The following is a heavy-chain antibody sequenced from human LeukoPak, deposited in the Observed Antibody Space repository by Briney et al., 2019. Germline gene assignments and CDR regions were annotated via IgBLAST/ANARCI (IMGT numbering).Heavy chain of an antibody. Sequence: SGGSLRLSCAASGFTISNSAMSWVRQAAGKGLEWVSAISGSGGTTHYADSVKGRFTISRDNAKNSLYLQTNSLRAEDTAVYYCARNSIAARPLDYWGQGTLVTVSS. CDR1: GFTISNSA. D-gene: IGHD6-6*01. J-gene: IGHJ4*02. CDR3: ARNSIAARPLDY. CDR2: ISGSGGTT. V-gene: IGHV3-23*01.